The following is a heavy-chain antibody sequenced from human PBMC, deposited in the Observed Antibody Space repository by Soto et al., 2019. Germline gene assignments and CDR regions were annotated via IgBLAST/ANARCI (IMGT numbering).Heavy chain of an antibody. Sequence: QLQLQESGPGLVKPSETLSLTCTVSGGSLSSNNYYWTWIRQPPGKGLEWVVSFYYRGTTYYNPSLKSRVTAFGDTSKNQFSLRLSSVTGADTAIYYCAIYSGKDGWFDSWGQGSLVTVSS. CDR1: GGSLSSNNYY. CDR3: AIYSGKDGWFDS. J-gene: IGHJ5*01. V-gene: IGHV4-39*01. D-gene: IGHD6-13*01. CDR2: FYYRGTT.